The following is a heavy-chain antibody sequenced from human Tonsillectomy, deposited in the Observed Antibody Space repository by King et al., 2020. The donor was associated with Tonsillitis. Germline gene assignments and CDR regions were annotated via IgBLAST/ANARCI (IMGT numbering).Heavy chain of an antibody. CDR3: TTTIVVVPYMYV. V-gene: IGHV3-15*01. Sequence: VQLVESGGGLVKPGGSLRLSCAASGFTFSNAWMSWVRQAPGKGLEWVGRIKSKTDGGITDYAAPVKGRFTISRNDSKNTLYLQMNSLKTEDTAVYYCTTTIVVVPYMYVCGKGTTVTVSS. CDR1: GFTFSNAW. J-gene: IGHJ6*03. CDR2: IKSKTDGGIT. D-gene: IGHD2-2*01.